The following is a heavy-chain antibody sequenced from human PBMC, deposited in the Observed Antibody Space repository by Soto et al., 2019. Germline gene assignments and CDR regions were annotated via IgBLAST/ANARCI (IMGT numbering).Heavy chain of an antibody. D-gene: IGHD1-26*01. V-gene: IGHV1-3*04. J-gene: IGHJ5*02. CDR3: VRDKEAGDWFDP. Sequence: ASVKVSCKASGFTFCHHSIHWVRQAPGQRREWMGWINSDTGHTKYSQKFQARLTITWDSSAKTAYMELSSLQSEDTAVYYCVRDKEAGDWFDPWGHRTLVPVSP. CDR1: GFTFCHHS. CDR2: INSDTGHT.